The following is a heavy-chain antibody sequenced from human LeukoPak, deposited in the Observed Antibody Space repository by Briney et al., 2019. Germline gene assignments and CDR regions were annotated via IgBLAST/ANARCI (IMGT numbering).Heavy chain of an antibody. CDR1: GYTFTGYY. Sequence: GASVKVSCKASGYTFTGYYVHWVRQAPGQGLEWMGWINPSGGSTSYAQKFQGRVTMTRDTSTSTVYMELSSLRSEDTAVYYCARDAIIVRVRGVIITPGGMDVWGQGTTVTVSS. CDR3: ARDAIIVRVRGVIITPGGMDV. CDR2: INPSGGST. J-gene: IGHJ6*02. V-gene: IGHV1-46*01. D-gene: IGHD3-10*01.